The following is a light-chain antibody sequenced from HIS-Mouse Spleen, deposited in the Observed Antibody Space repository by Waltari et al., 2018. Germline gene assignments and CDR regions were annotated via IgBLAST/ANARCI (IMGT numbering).Light chain of an antibody. CDR2: EGS. J-gene: IGLJ3*02. V-gene: IGLV2-23*01. CDR1: SSDVGSYNL. Sequence: QSALTQPASVSGSPGQSITISCTGTSSDVGSYNLVSWYQPHPGKAPKPMVYEGSKRPSGVSNRVSGSKSGNTASLTISGLQAEDDADYYCCSYAGSSTWVFGGGTKLTVL. CDR3: CSYAGSSTWV.